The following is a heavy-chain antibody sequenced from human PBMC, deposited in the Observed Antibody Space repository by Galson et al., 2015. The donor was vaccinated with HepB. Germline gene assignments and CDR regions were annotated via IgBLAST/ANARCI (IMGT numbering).Heavy chain of an antibody. J-gene: IGHJ4*02. CDR3: ARGRHDYGDYDY. V-gene: IGHV4-4*02. Sequence: ETLSLTCVVSGDSISSNWWSWVRQPPGKGLEWIGEIYHSGSTNYNPSLKSRVTISVDTSKNQFSLKLSSVTAADTAVYYCARGRHDYGDYDYWGQGTLVTVSS. CDR1: GDSISSNW. D-gene: IGHD4-17*01. CDR2: IYHSGST.